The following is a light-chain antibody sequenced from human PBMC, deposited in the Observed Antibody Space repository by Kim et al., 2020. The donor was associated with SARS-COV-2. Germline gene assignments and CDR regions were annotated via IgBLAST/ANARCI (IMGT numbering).Light chain of an antibody. V-gene: IGKV3-11*01. CDR3: QQRYSWPLT. Sequence: LSLVERATLSCRASQSVSIYLAWYQQKPGQAPRLLISDASNRATGIPARFSGSGSGTDFTLTINSLEPEDFAVYYCQQRYSWPLTFGGGTKVDIK. J-gene: IGKJ4*01. CDR1: QSVSIY. CDR2: DAS.